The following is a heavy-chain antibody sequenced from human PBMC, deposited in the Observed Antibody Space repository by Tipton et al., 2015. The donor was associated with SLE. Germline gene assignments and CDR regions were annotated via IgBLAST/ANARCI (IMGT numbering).Heavy chain of an antibody. CDR1: GFTFSSYG. J-gene: IGHJ4*02. D-gene: IGHD5-18*01. Sequence: SLRLSCAASGFTFSSYGMSWVRQAPGKGLEWVSVIYSGGSTYYADSVKGRFTISRDNSKNTLYLQMNSLRAEDTAVYYCARSRGYPFEYWGQGTLVTVSS. CDR2: IYSGGST. CDR3: ARSRGYPFEY. V-gene: IGHV3-66*02.